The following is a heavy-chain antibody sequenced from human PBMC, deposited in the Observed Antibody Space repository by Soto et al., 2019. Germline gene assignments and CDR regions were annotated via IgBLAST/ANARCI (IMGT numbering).Heavy chain of an antibody. J-gene: IGHJ4*02. Sequence: EVQLVESGGALVQPGGSLRLSCVASGFTFNTYWMSWVRQAPGKGLEWVANIKEDGSDKYYVDSVKGRFTISRDNAKNLLYLQMNSLGAGDTAMYYCARFTRGSSGDYWGQGTLVTVSS. V-gene: IGHV3-7*01. CDR2: IKEDGSDK. CDR1: GFTFNTYW. D-gene: IGHD6-25*01. CDR3: ARFTRGSSGDY.